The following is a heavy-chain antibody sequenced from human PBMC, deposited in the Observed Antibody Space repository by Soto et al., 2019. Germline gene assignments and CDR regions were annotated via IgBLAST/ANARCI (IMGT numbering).Heavy chain of an antibody. CDR1: DSTFDNYA. CDR3: AKVRSNYYYYYAIDV. J-gene: IGHJ6*02. D-gene: IGHD4-4*01. Sequence: EVQLLESGGGLVQPGGSLRISCAASDSTFDNYAMNWVRQAPGKGLEWVSAITSSGGTTYYRDSVKGRFTNSGDNSKNALFQQIYSLRAEDTAIYYCAKVRSNYYYYYAIDVWGQGNTFTVAS. V-gene: IGHV3-23*01. CDR2: ITSSGGTT.